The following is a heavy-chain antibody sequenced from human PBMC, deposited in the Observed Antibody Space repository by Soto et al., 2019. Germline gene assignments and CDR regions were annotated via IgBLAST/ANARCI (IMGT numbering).Heavy chain of an antibody. CDR1: GYTFTGYY. CDR2: INPNSGGT. Sequence: GASVKVSCKASGYTFTGYYMHWVRQAPGQGLEWMGWINPNSGGTNYAQKFQGWVTMTRDTSISTAYMELSRLRSDDTAVYYCARDSGTYRTRLPYYYYYGMDVWGQGTTVTVSS. D-gene: IGHD4-4*01. CDR3: ARDSGTYRTRLPYYYYYGMDV. J-gene: IGHJ6*02. V-gene: IGHV1-2*04.